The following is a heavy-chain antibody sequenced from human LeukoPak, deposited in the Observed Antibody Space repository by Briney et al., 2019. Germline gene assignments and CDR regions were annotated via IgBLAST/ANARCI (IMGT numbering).Heavy chain of an antibody. Sequence: SETLSLTCAVYGGSFSGYYWSWIRQPPGKGLEWIGEINHSGSTNYNPSLKSRVTISVDTSKNQFSLKLSSVTAADTAVYYCARGSAWFDPWGQGTLVTVSS. CDR3: ARGSAWFDP. CDR2: INHSGST. J-gene: IGHJ5*02. V-gene: IGHV4-34*01. CDR1: GGSFSGYY.